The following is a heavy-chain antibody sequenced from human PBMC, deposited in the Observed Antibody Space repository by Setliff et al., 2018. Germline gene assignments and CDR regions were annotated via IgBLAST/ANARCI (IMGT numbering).Heavy chain of an antibody. CDR1: GFTFSSYA. Sequence: GGSLRLSCAASGFTFSSYAMTWVRQAPGKGLEWVSGISGYGSRTYYADSVKGRSTISRGNSQNTMYLQMNSLRAEDTAVYYCIRDTSGRDAFDIWGQGTMVTVSS. J-gene: IGHJ3*02. V-gene: IGHV3-23*01. D-gene: IGHD6-19*01. CDR2: ISGYGSRT. CDR3: IRDTSGRDAFDI.